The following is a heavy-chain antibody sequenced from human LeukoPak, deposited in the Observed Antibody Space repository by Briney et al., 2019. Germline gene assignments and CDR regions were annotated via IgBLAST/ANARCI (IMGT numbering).Heavy chain of an antibody. CDR1: GYSISSGYY. Sequence: PSETLSLTCAVSGYSISSGYYWGWIRRPPGKGLEWIGNIYHSGSTYYNPSLKSRVTISVDTSKNQFSLKLSSVTAADTAVYYCARRLPYSGSYSWFDPWGQGTLVTVSS. CDR3: ARRLPYSGSYSWFDP. V-gene: IGHV4-38-2*01. J-gene: IGHJ5*02. D-gene: IGHD1-26*01. CDR2: IYHSGST.